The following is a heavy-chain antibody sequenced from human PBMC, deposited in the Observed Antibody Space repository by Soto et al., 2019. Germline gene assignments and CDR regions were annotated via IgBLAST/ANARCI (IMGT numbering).Heavy chain of an antibody. V-gene: IGHV3-23*01. Sequence: PGESLKISCAASGFTFSSYAMSWVRQAPGKGLEWVSAISGSGGSTYYADSVKGRFTISRDNSKNTLYLQMNSLRAEDTAVYYCAKDLGAVAGLWGQGTLVTVSS. CDR2: ISGSGGST. CDR3: AKDLGAVAGL. D-gene: IGHD6-19*01. CDR1: GFTFSSYA. J-gene: IGHJ4*02.